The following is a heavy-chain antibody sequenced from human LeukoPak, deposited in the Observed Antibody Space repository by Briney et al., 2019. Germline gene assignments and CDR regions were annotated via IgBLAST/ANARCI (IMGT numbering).Heavy chain of an antibody. V-gene: IGHV4-59*08. CDR2: IYYSGVT. Sequence: SETLSLTCTVSGGSISSHYWSWIRQPPGKGLEWIGYIYYSGVTNYNPSLKSRITISVDTSKNQFSLRLNSVTAADTAVYYCARHEGYSNGFDYWGQGTLVTVSS. J-gene: IGHJ4*02. D-gene: IGHD5-18*01. CDR1: GGSISSHY. CDR3: ARHEGYSNGFDY.